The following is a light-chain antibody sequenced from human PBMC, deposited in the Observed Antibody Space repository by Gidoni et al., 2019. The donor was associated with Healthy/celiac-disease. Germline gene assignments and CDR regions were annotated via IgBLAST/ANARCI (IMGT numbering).Light chain of an antibody. V-gene: IGLV3-1*01. CDR3: QAWDSSAVV. CDR2: QDS. CDR1: KLGDKY. Sequence: SYELTQPPSVSVSPGQTASITCSGDKLGDKYACWYQQKPGQSPVLVIYQDSKRPSGIPERFSGSNSGNTATLTIRGTQAMDEADCYCQAWDSSAVVFGGGTKLTVL. J-gene: IGLJ2*01.